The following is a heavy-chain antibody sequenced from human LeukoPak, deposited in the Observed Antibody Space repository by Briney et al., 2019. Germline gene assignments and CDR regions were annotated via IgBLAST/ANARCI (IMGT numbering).Heavy chain of an antibody. V-gene: IGHV1-8*01. CDR3: ARGTIKRRGSCPGY. J-gene: IGHJ4*02. Sequence: ASVKVSCKASGYTFTSYDINWVRQATGQGLEWMGWMNPNSGNTGYAQKFQGRVNMTRHSYISTDYMELSSLRSEDTAVYYCARGTIKRRGSCPGYWGQGTLVTVSS. CDR2: MNPNSGNT. D-gene: IGHD1-26*01. CDR1: GYTFTSYD.